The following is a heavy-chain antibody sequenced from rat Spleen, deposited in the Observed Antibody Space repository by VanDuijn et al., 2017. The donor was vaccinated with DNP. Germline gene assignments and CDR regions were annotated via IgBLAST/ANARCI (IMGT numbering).Heavy chain of an antibody. CDR2: ISSGGST. Sequence: QVQLKESGPGLVQPSQTLSLTCTVSGFSLTSYGVSWVRQPPGKGLEWIATISSGGSTYYNSALKSRLSISRDTSKSQVFLKMNSLQIEDTATYFCSRDLIIRDTTSAMDAWGQGTSVTVSS. D-gene: IGHD4-3*01. CDR3: SRDLIIRDTTSAMDA. J-gene: IGHJ4*01. CDR1: GFSLTSYG. V-gene: IGHV2S12*01.